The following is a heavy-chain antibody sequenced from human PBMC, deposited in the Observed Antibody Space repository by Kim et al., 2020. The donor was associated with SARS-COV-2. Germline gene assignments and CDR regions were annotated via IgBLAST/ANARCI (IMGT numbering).Heavy chain of an antibody. D-gene: IGHD6-19*01. Sequence: SETLSLTCTVSGGSISSYYWSWIRQPPGKGLEWIGYIYYSGSTNYNPSLKSRVTISVDTSKNQFSLKLSSVTAADTAVYYCARDTVGPGPSGWYSGWGFDPWGQGTLVTVSS. CDR2: IYYSGST. V-gene: IGHV4-59*13. CDR1: GGSISSYY. CDR3: ARDTVGPGPSGWYSGWGFDP. J-gene: IGHJ5*02.